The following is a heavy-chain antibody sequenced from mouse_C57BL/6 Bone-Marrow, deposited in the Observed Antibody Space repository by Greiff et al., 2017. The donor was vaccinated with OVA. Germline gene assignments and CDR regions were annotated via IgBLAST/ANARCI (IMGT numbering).Heavy chain of an antibody. Sequence: EVMLVESGGGLVKPGGSLKLSCAASGFTFSSYAMSWVRQTPEKRLEWVATISDGGSYTYYPDNVKGRFTISRDNAKNNLYLQMSHLKSEDTAMYYCARYSNDVGWYFDVWGTGTTVTVSS. CDR3: ARYSNDVGWYFDV. D-gene: IGHD2-12*01. CDR2: ISDGGSYT. CDR1: GFTFSSYA. V-gene: IGHV5-4*03. J-gene: IGHJ1*03.